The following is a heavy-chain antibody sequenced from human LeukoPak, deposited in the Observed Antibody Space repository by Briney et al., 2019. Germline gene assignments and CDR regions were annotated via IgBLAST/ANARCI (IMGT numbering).Heavy chain of an antibody. CDR3: ARDGALSSGWAFDY. D-gene: IGHD6-19*01. V-gene: IGHV1-69*13. CDR2: IIPIFGTA. Sequence: SVTVSCTASGGTFSSYAISWVRQAPGQGLEWMGGIIPIFGTANYAQKFQGRVTITADESTSTAYMELSSLRSEDTAVYYCARDGALSSGWAFDYWGQGTLVTVSS. CDR1: GGTFSSYA. J-gene: IGHJ4*02.